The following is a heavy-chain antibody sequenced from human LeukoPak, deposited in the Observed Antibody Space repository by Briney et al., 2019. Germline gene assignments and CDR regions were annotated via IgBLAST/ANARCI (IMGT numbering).Heavy chain of an antibody. CDR3: AREVPYNWALDY. CDR2: MNPNSGNT. Sequence: ASVKVSCKASGYTFTSYDINWVRQATGQGLEWMGWMNPNSGNTNYAQKLQGRVTMTTDTSTSTAYMELSSLRSEDTAVYYCAREVPYNWALDYWGQGTLVTVSS. J-gene: IGHJ4*02. D-gene: IGHD1-1*01. V-gene: IGHV1-8*01. CDR1: GYTFTSYD.